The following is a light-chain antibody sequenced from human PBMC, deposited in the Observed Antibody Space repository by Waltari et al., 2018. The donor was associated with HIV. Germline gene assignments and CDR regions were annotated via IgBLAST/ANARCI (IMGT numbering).Light chain of an antibody. J-gene: IGKJ2*01. CDR3: QHYNNWPPYT. Sequence: EIVMTQSPVTLSVSPGERATISCRASQSVSSNLAWYQQKPGQAPRLLIYGASTRATGIPARFSGSGSGTEFTLTISSLQSEDFAVYYCQHYNNWPPYTFGQGTKLEIK. CDR2: GAS. CDR1: QSVSSN. V-gene: IGKV3-15*01.